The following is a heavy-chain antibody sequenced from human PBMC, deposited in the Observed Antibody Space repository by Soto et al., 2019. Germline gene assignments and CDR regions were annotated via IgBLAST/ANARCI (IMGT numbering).Heavy chain of an antibody. CDR3: ARDRVILGY. D-gene: IGHD3-10*01. Sequence: GGSVRLSCAASEFTFSSYWMTWVRQAPGKGLEWVANIKQDGSEKYYVDSVKGRFTISRDNAKNSLYLQMNSLRADDTAVYHCARDRVILGYWGQGTLVTVSS. CDR2: IKQDGSEK. CDR1: EFTFSSYW. V-gene: IGHV3-7*04. J-gene: IGHJ4*02.